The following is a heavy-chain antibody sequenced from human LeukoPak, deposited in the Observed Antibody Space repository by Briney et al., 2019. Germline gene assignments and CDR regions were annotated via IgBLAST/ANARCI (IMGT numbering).Heavy chain of an antibody. D-gene: IGHD6-19*01. Sequence: TSETLSLTCTVSGGSISSYYWSWIRQPPGKGLEWIGYIYYSGSTNYNPSLKSRVTISVDTSKNQFSLKLSSVTAADTAVYYCARHSWESGWYAFDIWGQGTLVTVSS. CDR2: IYYSGST. CDR3: ARHSWESGWYAFDI. V-gene: IGHV4-59*08. J-gene: IGHJ4*02. CDR1: GGSISSYY.